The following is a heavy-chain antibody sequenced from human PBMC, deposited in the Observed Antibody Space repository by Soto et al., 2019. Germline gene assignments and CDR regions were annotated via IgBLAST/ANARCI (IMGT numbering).Heavy chain of an antibody. Sequence: PGESLKISCKGSVYSFTSYWIGWVRQMPGKGLEWMGIIYPGDSDTRYSPSFQGQVTISADKSISTAYLQWSSLKASDTAMYYCARRSYSSSWFLDVWGQGTTVTVSS. J-gene: IGHJ6*02. CDR2: IYPGDSDT. V-gene: IGHV5-51*01. D-gene: IGHD6-13*01. CDR1: VYSFTSYW. CDR3: ARRSYSSSWFLDV.